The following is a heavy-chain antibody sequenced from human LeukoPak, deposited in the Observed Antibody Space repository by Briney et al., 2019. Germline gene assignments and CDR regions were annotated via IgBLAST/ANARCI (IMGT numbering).Heavy chain of an antibody. CDR1: GGTFSSYA. CDR2: IIPIFGTA. Sequence: GSSVKVSCKASGGTFSSYAISWVRQAPGQGLEWMGGIIPIFGTANYAQKFQGRVTITADESTSTAYMELSSLRSEDTAVYYCARLGAAAGSHYYYGMDVWGQGTTVTVSS. D-gene: IGHD6-13*01. CDR3: ARLGAAAGSHYYYGMDV. V-gene: IGHV1-69*01. J-gene: IGHJ6*02.